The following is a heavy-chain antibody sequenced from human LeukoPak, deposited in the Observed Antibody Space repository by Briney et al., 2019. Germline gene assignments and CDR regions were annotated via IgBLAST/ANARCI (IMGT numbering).Heavy chain of an antibody. D-gene: IGHD1-26*01. CDR2: INPNSGGT. J-gene: IGHJ6*03. CDR3: ARDWRYSGILTEDYYYYYYYMDV. Sequence: GASVKVSCKASGYTFTGYYMHWVRQAPGQGLEWMGWINPNSGGTNYAQKFQGRVTMTRDTSISTAYMELSRLRSDDTAVYYCARDWRYSGILTEDYYYYYYYMDVWGKGTTVTVSS. CDR1: GYTFTGYY. V-gene: IGHV1-2*02.